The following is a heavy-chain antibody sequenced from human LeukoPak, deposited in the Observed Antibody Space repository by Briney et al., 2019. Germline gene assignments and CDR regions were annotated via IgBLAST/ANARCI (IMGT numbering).Heavy chain of an antibody. Sequence: PSETLSLTCTVSGYSISNGYFWGWIRQPPGKGLECIGTIYHSGSIYYNPSLKGRVTVSVDTSKNQFSLKLNSLTAADTAVYYCARVHSGGGLAAAGPFDYWGQGTLVTVSS. CDR3: ARVHSGGGLAAAGPFDY. CDR2: IYHSGSI. CDR1: GYSISNGYF. J-gene: IGHJ4*02. D-gene: IGHD1-26*01. V-gene: IGHV4-38-2*02.